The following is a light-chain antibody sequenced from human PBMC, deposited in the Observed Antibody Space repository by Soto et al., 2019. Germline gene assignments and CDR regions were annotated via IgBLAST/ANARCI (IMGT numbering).Light chain of an antibody. CDR1: SIYVGTYNL. J-gene: IGLJ1*01. V-gene: IGLV2-23*02. CDR3: CSLASSSSYV. Sequence: TQPASVSESPGQAITLSSTGTSIYVGTYNLVSWYQQHPGKAPKLMIYEVSKRPSGVSNRFSGSKSGNTASLTISGLQAGDEADYYCCSLASSSSYVFGTGTKVTVL. CDR2: EVS.